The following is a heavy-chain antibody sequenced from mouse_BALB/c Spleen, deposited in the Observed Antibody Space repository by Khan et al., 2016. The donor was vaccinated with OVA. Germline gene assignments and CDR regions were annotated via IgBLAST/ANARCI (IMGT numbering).Heavy chain of an antibody. D-gene: IGHD2-12*01. CDR1: GYTFTSYV. CDR3: APVGSYYVSFAY. J-gene: IGHJ3*01. CDR2: IYPFNDDT. V-gene: IGHV1S136*01. Sequence: VQLKQSGPELVKPGASVKMSCKASGYTFTSYVMHWVKQKPGLGIEWIGYIYPFNDDTKYNEKFKGKATLTSDKSSSTAYMELSSLTSEDSAVYCCAPVGSYYVSFAYWGQGTLVTVSA.